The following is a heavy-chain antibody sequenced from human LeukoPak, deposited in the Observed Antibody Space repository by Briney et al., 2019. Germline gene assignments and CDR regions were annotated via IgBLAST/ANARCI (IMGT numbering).Heavy chain of an antibody. V-gene: IGHV3-23*01. Sequence: SGGSLRLSCAASGFTISSYAMSWVRQAPGKGLEWFSTISASGGGTYYADSVKGRFTISRDNSKNTLYLQMNSLRAEDTAVYYCAKPAVAGNYYFGMDVWGQGTTVTVSS. D-gene: IGHD6-19*01. CDR2: ISASGGGT. CDR1: GFTISSYA. CDR3: AKPAVAGNYYFGMDV. J-gene: IGHJ6*02.